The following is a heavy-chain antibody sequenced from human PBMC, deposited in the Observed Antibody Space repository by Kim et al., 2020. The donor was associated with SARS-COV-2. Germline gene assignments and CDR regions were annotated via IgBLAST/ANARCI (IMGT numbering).Heavy chain of an antibody. J-gene: IGHJ3*02. V-gene: IGHV4-30-4*01. Sequence: SETLSLTCTVSGGSISSGDYYWSWIRQPPGKGLEWIGYIYYSGSTYYNPSLKSRVTISVDTSKNQFSLKLSSVTAADTAVYYCAXVGEGIAFDIWGQGTMVTVSS. D-gene: IGHD3-10*01. CDR3: AXVGEGIAFDI. CDR1: GGSISSGDYY. CDR2: IYYSGST.